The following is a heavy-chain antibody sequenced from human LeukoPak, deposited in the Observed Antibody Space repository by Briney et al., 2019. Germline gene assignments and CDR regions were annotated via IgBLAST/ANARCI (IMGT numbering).Heavy chain of an antibody. CDR3: AREMTTPDDAFDI. V-gene: IGHV3-30*04. CDR1: GFTFTDHS. Sequence: GGSLRLSCVASGFTFTDHSMHWVRQAPGKGLEWVAVVANNERTIFYADSLKGRFTVSRDNSKNILSLQMNSLRAEDTAVYYCAREMTTPDDAFDIWGQGTMVTVSS. J-gene: IGHJ3*02. CDR2: VANNERTI. D-gene: IGHD4-11*01.